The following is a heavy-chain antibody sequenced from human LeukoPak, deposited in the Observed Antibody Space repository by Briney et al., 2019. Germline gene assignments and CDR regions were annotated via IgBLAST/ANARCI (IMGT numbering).Heavy chain of an antibody. V-gene: IGHV4-59*08. D-gene: IGHD6-6*01. CDR2: IYDSGST. J-gene: IGHJ5*02. CDR3: ARLARGRWFDP. CDR1: GDSIRNYC. Sequence: PSETLSLTGNVSGDSIRNYCWSWIRQTPGKGLEWIGHIYDSGSTNYNPSLKSRVTISVDTSKNQFSLKVSSVTAADTAVYYCARLARGRWFDPWGQGTLVTVSS.